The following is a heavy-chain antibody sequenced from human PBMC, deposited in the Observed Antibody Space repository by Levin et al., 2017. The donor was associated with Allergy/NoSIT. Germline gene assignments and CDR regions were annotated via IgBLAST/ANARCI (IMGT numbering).Heavy chain of an antibody. V-gene: IGHV3-11*01. Sequence: PGGSLRLSSAASGFSFSDYYMSWIRQAPGKGLEWVSYISSSGSTIYYADSVKGRFTISRDNARNSLYLQMNSLRAEDTAVYYCARDTEGSGYFVGSFDQWGQGTLVTVSS. D-gene: IGHD3-9*01. CDR3: ARDTEGSGYFVGSFDQ. J-gene: IGHJ4*02. CDR1: GFSFSDYY. CDR2: ISSSGSTI.